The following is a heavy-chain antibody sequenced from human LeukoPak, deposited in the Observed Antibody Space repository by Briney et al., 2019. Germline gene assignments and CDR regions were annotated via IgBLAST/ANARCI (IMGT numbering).Heavy chain of an antibody. CDR2: INAYIGNT. V-gene: IGHV1-18*01. CDR1: GYTFTTYG. CDR3: AISVGVAAGAERVGAFDI. J-gene: IGHJ3*02. D-gene: IGHD6-13*01. Sequence: GASVKVSCKASGYTFTTYGINWVRQAPGQGLEWMGWINAYIGNTNYVKKRQGRVTMTTDTSTNTGYMELRSLRFDDTAVYYCAISVGVAAGAERVGAFDIWGQGTMVTVSS.